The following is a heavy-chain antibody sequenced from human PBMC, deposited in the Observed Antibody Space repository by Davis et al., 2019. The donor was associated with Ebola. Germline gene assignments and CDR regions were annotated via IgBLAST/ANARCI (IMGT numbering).Heavy chain of an antibody. D-gene: IGHD4-23*01. CDR1: GFTFSVYY. CDR3: AQPLGDYGGNALRY. V-gene: IGHV3-11*06. Sequence: GGSLRLSCAASGFTFSVYYMSWIRQAPGKGPEWVSSISSSASYKNYADSVKGRFTISRDDAKKSLYLQMDSLRAEDTAVYYCAQPLGDYGGNALRYWGQGTLVTVSS. CDR2: ISSSASYK. J-gene: IGHJ4*02.